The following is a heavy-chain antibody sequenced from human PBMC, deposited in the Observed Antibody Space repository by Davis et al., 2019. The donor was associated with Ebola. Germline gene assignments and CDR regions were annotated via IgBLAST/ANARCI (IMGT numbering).Heavy chain of an antibody. CDR1: GFTFSSYA. D-gene: IGHD3-16*01. J-gene: IGHJ6*02. V-gene: IGHV3-30-3*01. CDR2: ISYDGSNK. Sequence: GGSLRLSCAASGFTFSSYAMHWVRQAPGKGLEWVAVISYDGSNKYYADSVKGRFTISRDNSKNTLYLQMNSLRAEDTAVYYCARGGEPYGMDVWGQGTTVTVSS. CDR3: ARGGEPYGMDV.